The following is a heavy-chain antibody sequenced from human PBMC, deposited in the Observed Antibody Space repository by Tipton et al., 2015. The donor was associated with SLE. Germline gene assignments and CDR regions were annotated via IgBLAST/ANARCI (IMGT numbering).Heavy chain of an antibody. Sequence: LRLSCTVSADSFTHYHWSWIRQSPGKGLEWIGYVYFDGSTNYNPSLKSRVTISVDTSKNQFSLKLKSVSAADTAVYYCARETEALAAPYMDVWGKGTTVTVSS. CDR2: VYFDGST. J-gene: IGHJ6*03. CDR3: ARETEALAAPYMDV. CDR1: ADSFTHYH. D-gene: IGHD3-3*02. V-gene: IGHV4-59*01.